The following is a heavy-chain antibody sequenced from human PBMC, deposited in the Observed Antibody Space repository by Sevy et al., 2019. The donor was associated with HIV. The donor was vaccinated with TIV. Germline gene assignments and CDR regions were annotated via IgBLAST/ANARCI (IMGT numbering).Heavy chain of an antibody. CDR1: GFTFSYYA. D-gene: IGHD1-20*01. Sequence: GWSLRLSCAASGFTFSYYAMSWVRQAPGKGLEWVSGISGRGASTYYADSVKGRFTISRDNSKNTLYLQMNSLRAEDTAAYHCAKGTGVTGSDMGAFDIWGQGTMVTVSS. CDR3: AKGTGVTGSDMGAFDI. J-gene: IGHJ3*02. V-gene: IGHV3-23*01. CDR2: ISGRGAST.